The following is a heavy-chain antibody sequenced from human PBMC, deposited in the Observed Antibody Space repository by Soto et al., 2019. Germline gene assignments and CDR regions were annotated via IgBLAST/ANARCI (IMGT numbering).Heavy chain of an antibody. Sequence: QVQLQESGPGLVKPSGTLSLTCAVSGGSISSSNWWSWVRQPPGKGLEWIGEIYHSGSTNYNPSLKSRVTISVDKSKNQFSLKRGSVTAADTAVYYCARDQLWFGDFNTWGMDVWGQGTTVTVSS. CDR1: GGSISSSNW. CDR3: ARDQLWFGDFNTWGMDV. CDR2: IYHSGST. J-gene: IGHJ6*02. D-gene: IGHD3-10*01. V-gene: IGHV4-4*02.